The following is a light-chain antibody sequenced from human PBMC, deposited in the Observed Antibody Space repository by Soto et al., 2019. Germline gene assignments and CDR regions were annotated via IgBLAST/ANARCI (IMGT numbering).Light chain of an antibody. V-gene: IGKV1-5*01. J-gene: IGKJ1*01. CDR2: AAS. CDR3: QQYHTDWT. Sequence: DLQMTQSPSTLSSSLGDTVTITCRASESIDNWLAWYQQKPGKAPKLLIFAASTLVRGVPSRFSGRGSGTEFTLTIRSLQADDYATFYCQQYHTDWTFGQGTKVDIK. CDR1: ESIDNW.